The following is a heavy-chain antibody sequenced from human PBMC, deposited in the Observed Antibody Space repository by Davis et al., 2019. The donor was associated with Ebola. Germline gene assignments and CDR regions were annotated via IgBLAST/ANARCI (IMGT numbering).Heavy chain of an antibody. CDR1: GGSFSGYY. CDR2: INHSGST. Sequence: PSETLSLTCAVYGGSFSGYYWSWIRQPPGKGLEWIGEINHSGSTNYNPSLKSRVTISVDTSKNQFSLKLSSVTAADTAVYYCARDPSDCSGGSCYHNWFDPWGQGTLATVSS. CDR3: ARDPSDCSGGSCYHNWFDP. V-gene: IGHV4-34*01. D-gene: IGHD2-15*01. J-gene: IGHJ5*02.